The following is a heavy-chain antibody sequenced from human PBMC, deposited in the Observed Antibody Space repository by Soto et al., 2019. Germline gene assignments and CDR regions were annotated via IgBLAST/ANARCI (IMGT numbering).Heavy chain of an antibody. D-gene: IGHD2-2*03. CDR2: IYYSGST. J-gene: IGHJ4*02. Sequence: SETLSLTCTVSGGSISSYYWSWIRQPPGKGLEWIGYIYYSGSTNYNPSLKSRVTISVDTSKNQFSLKLSSVTAADTAVYYCARHEAMAGYLGYFDYWGQGTLVTVSS. V-gene: IGHV4-59*08. CDR3: ARHEAMAGYLGYFDY. CDR1: GGSISSYY.